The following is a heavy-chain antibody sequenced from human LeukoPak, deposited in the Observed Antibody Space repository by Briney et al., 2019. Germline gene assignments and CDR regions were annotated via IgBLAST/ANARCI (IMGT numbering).Heavy chain of an antibody. V-gene: IGHV1-18*01. CDR3: ARVRIAAAGIPAHFDY. CDR1: GYTFANYG. J-gene: IGHJ4*02. D-gene: IGHD6-13*01. Sequence: GASVKVSCKASGYTFANYGITWVRQAPGQGLEWMGWISAYNGDTNYAQKLEGRVTMTTDTSTSTAYMELRSLRSDDTAVYYCARVRIAAAGIPAHFDYWGQGTLVTVSS. CDR2: ISAYNGDT.